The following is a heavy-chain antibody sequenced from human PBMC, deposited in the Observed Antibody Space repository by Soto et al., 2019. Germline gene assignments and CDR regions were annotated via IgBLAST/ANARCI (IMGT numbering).Heavy chain of an antibody. J-gene: IGHJ6*02. CDR1: GYTLTELS. CDR2: FDPEDGET. Sequence: VASVKVSCKVSGYTLTELSMHWVRQAPGKGLEWMGGFDPEDGETIYAQKFQGRVTMTEDISTDTAYMELSSLRSEDTAVYYCATYGSGGGYYGMDVWGQGTTVTVSS. D-gene: IGHD3-10*01. V-gene: IGHV1-24*01. CDR3: ATYGSGGGYYGMDV.